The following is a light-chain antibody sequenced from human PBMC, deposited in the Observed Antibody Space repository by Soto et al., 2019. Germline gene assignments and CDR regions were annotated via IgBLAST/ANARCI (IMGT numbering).Light chain of an antibody. V-gene: IGKV3-20*01. CDR1: QTIGRNY. CDR2: GTS. J-gene: IGKJ4*01. CDR3: QQYASSPLLT. Sequence: EIVLTQSPGTLSLSPGETATLSCRASQTIGRNYLAWYQQKPGQAPRLLIFGTSTRDTGIPDRFSGSGSGTDFTLSISRLEPEDFAVYYCQQYASSPLLTFGGGTKVEIK.